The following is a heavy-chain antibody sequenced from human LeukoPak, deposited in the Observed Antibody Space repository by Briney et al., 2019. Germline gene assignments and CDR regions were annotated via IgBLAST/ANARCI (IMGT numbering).Heavy chain of an antibody. Sequence: SETLSLTCTVSGGSISSSSYYWGWIRQPPGKRLEWIGSIYYSGSTYYNPSLKSRVTISVDTSKNQFSLKLSSVTAADTAVYYCAREASGSGSYYTSYHYYYYMDVWGKGTTVTVSS. CDR2: IYYSGST. CDR3: AREASGSGSYYTSYHYYYYMDV. D-gene: IGHD3-10*01. V-gene: IGHV4-39*07. CDR1: GGSISSSSYY. J-gene: IGHJ6*03.